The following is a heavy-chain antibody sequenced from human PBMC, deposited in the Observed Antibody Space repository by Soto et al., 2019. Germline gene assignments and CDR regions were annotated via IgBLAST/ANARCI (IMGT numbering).Heavy chain of an antibody. V-gene: IGHV1-8*01. CDR2: MNPNSGNT. CDR3: ARGPRGDYVSYYYYYYMDV. Sequence: ASVKVSCKASGYTFTSYYINWVRQATGQGLEWMGWMNPNSGNTGYAQKFQGRVTMTRNTSISTAYMELSSLRSEDTAVYYCARGPRGDYVSYYYYYYMDVWGKGTTVTVSS. J-gene: IGHJ6*03. CDR1: GYTFTSYY. D-gene: IGHD4-17*01.